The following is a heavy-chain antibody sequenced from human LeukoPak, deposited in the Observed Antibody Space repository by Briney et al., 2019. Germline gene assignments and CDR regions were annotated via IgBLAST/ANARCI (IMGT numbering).Heavy chain of an antibody. CDR2: ITYDGDTT. D-gene: IGHD3-10*01. Sequence: GRSLRLSCAASGFTFSSCGMHWVRQPPGKGLEGVAVITYDGDTTYFEDSVKGRFTISRDTSKSTLYLQMNSLGAEDTAVYYCVKEQGSGSYRTADYWGQGTLVTVSS. J-gene: IGHJ4*02. CDR3: VKEQGSGSYRTADY. CDR1: GFTFSSCG. V-gene: IGHV3-30*18.